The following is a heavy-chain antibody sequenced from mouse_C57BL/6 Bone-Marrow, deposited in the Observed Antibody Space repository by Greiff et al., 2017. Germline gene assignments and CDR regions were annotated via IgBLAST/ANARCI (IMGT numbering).Heavy chain of an antibody. CDR1: GYTFTDYN. V-gene: IGHV1-18*01. D-gene: IGHD2-3*01. J-gene: IGHJ2*01. CDR2: INPNNGGT. CDR3: AREVIYDGYYYFDY. Sequence: EVQLQQSGPELVKPGASVKIPCTASGYTFTDYNMDWVKQSPGKSLEWIGDINPNNGGTNYNQKFKGKATLAVDKSSSTAYMELRSLTSEDTAVYYCAREVIYDGYYYFDYWGQGTTLTVSS.